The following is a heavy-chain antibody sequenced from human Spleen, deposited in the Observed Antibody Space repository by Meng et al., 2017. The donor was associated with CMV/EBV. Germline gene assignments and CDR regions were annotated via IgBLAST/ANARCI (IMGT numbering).Heavy chain of an antibody. J-gene: IGHJ6*02. Sequence: GESLKISCAASGFTFSSYSMNWVRQAPGKGLEWVSYISSSSSTIYYADSVKGRFTISRDNAKNSLYLQMNSLRAEDTAVYYCARDFRYSYGYVDSFYYYGMDVWGQGTTVTISS. CDR3: ARDFRYSYGYVDSFYYYGMDV. V-gene: IGHV3-48*04. CDR1: GFTFSSYS. CDR2: ISSSSSTI. D-gene: IGHD5-18*01.